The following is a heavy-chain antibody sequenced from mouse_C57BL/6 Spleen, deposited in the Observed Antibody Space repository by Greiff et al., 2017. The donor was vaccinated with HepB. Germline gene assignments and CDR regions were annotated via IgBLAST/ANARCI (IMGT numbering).Heavy chain of an antibody. Sequence: QVQLKQPGAELVKPGASVKVSCKASGYTFTSYWMHWVKQRPGQGLEWIGMIHPSDSDTNYNQKFKGKATLTVDKSSSTAYMQLSSLTSEDSAVYYCAISGSSGPAWFAYWGQGTLVTVSA. V-gene: IGHV1-74*01. CDR1: GYTFTSYW. CDR2: IHPSDSDT. D-gene: IGHD3-2*02. CDR3: AISGSSGPAWFAY. J-gene: IGHJ3*01.